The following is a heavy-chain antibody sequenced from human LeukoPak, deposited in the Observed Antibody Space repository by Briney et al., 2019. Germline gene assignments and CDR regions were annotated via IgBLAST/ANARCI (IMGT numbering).Heavy chain of an antibody. V-gene: IGHV3-7*04. CDR3: ARERILDF. D-gene: IGHD3-3*01. Sequence: GGTLRLSCAASGFTFSSYWMSWARQGPGKGLEWVANIKQDGSEIYYVDSVKGPFTISRDNAKNSLYLQMNSLTAEDTAVYYCARERILDFWGQGTLVTVSS. CDR1: GFTFSSYW. J-gene: IGHJ4*02. CDR2: IKQDGSEI.